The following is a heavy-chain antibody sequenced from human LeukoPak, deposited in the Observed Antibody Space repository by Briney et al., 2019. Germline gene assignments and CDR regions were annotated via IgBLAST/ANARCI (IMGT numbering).Heavy chain of an antibody. CDR2: IFYGGTT. Sequence: SETLSLTCVVSGVSISSSNYYWGWIRQPPGKGLEWIGTIFYGGTTYYNPSLKSRVTISVDTSQNQFSLKLSSVTAADTAVYYCARALDTVVTPNWFDPWGQGTLVTVSS. CDR1: GVSISSSNYY. V-gene: IGHV4-39*07. J-gene: IGHJ5*02. CDR3: ARALDTVVTPNWFDP. D-gene: IGHD4-23*01.